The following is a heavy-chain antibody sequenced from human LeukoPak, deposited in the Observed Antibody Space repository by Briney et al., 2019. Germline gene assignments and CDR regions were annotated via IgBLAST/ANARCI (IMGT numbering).Heavy chain of an antibody. CDR1: GYSFTSYW. CDR2: IYPGDSDT. V-gene: IGHV5-51*01. CDR3: ARPPYSSSSLLRH. D-gene: IGHD6-6*01. Sequence: GESLKISCKGSGYSFTSYWIGWVRQMPGKGLEWMGIIYPGDSDTRYSPSFQGQVTISADKSISTPYLQWSSLKASDTAMYYCARPPYSSSSLLRHWGQGTLVTVSS. J-gene: IGHJ4*02.